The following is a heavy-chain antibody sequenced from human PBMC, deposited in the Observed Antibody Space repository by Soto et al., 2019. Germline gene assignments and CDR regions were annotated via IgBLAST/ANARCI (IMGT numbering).Heavy chain of an antibody. J-gene: IGHJ2*01. CDR2: IKHSGST. D-gene: IGHD4-17*01. CDR1: GGSFNGYY. Sequence: PSETLSLTCAVYGGSFNGYYWTWIRQPPGKGLEWIGEIKHSGSTNYNPSLKSRVTISVDTSKNQFSLNLTSVTAADTVAYYCESFFLMIRRPPRSTPFPTRRSFDL. V-gene: IGHV4-34*01. CDR3: ESFFLMIRRPPRSTPFPTRRSFDL.